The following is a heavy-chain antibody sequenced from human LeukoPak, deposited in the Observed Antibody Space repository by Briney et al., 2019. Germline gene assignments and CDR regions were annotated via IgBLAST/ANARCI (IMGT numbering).Heavy chain of an antibody. CDR3: ARGGSSRITRGAFDI. D-gene: IGHD3-10*01. CDR1: GGSISGYY. Sequence: SETLSLTCTVSGGSISGYYWSWIRQPPGKGLEWIGEINHSGSTNYNPSLKSRVTISVDTSKNQFSLKLSSVTAADTAVYYCARGGSSRITRGAFDIWGQGTMVTVSS. V-gene: IGHV4-34*01. J-gene: IGHJ3*02. CDR2: INHSGST.